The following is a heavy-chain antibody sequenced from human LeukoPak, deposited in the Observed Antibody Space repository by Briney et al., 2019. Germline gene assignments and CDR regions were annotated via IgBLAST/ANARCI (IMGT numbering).Heavy chain of an antibody. CDR3: ARAGGGVVVNAFDV. D-gene: IGHD3-22*01. V-gene: IGHV3-21*01. CDR1: GFTFSSYS. Sequence: PGGSLRLSCAASGFTFSSYSMNWVRQAPGKGLEWVSSISSSSSYIYYADSVKGRFTISRDNAKNSLYLQMNSLRAEDTAVYYCARAGGGVVVNAFDVWGQGTMVTVSS. J-gene: IGHJ3*01. CDR2: ISSSSSYI.